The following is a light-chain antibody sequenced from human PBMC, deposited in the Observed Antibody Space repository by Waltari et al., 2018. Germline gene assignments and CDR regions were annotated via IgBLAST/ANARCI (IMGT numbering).Light chain of an antibody. CDR2: EVN. CDR3: CSYIGDSAWV. CDR1: SSDICYYNL. Sequence: QSALTQPASVSGSPGQSITISCTGTSSDICYYNLFSWYQQDPGKAPRVIIYEVNKRPSGVSNRFSGSKSGNTASLTISGLQAEDEADYYCCSYIGDSAWVFGGGTKVTVL. V-gene: IGLV2-23*02. J-gene: IGLJ3*02.